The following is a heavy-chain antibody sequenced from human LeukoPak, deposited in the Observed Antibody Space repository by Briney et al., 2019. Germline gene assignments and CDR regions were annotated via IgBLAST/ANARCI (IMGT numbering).Heavy chain of an antibody. J-gene: IGHJ3*02. CDR3: ARDRLAAVHAFDI. CDR2: ISAYNGNT. V-gene: IGHV1-18*01. CDR1: GYTFTSYG. D-gene: IGHD6-13*01. Sequence: ASVKVSCKASGYTFTSYGNSWVRQARGQGLEWMGWISAYNGNTNYAQKLQGRVTMTTDTSTSTAYMELRSLRSDDTAVYYCARDRLAAVHAFDIWGQGTMVTVSS.